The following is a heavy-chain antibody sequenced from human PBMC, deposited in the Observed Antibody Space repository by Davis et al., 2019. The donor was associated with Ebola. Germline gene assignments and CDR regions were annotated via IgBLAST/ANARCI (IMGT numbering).Heavy chain of an antibody. D-gene: IGHD3-10*01. Sequence: PGGSLRLSCAASGFTFSSYGMHWVRQAPGKGLEWVAVIWYDGSNKYYADSVKGRFTISRDNSKNTLYLQMNSLRAEDTAVYYCARDGLGGYYGSESPMDVWGQGTTVTVSS. J-gene: IGHJ6*02. V-gene: IGHV3-33*01. CDR1: GFTFSSYG. CDR3: ARDGLGGYYGSESPMDV. CDR2: IWYDGSNK.